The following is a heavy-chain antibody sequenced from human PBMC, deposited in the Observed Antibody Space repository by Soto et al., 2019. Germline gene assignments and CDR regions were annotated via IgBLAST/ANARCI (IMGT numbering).Heavy chain of an antibody. CDR1: GYVFSGYG. Sequence: GASVKVSCKASGYVFSGYGINWVRQATGHGLEWMGWINPNSGNIGYAQRFQGRVTMTRDTAIRTAYMEVSSLRSDDTAVYYCARGRASGSYYLLDYWGQGTLVTVSS. CDR3: ARGRASGSYYLLDY. D-gene: IGHD3-10*01. V-gene: IGHV1-8*02. CDR2: INPNSGNI. J-gene: IGHJ4*02.